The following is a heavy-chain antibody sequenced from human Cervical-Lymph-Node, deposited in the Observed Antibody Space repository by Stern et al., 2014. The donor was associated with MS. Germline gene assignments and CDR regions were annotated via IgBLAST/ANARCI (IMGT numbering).Heavy chain of an antibody. CDR1: GGSISSCGYY. CDR2: IYHSGDA. CDR3: ARELHCTDGVFENPRDC. Sequence: QVQLQESGPGLVKPSQTLSLTCAVSGGSISSCGYYWTWIRQHPGKGLEWIVDIYHSGDAYYNPSLKSRATMSVDTSKNQFSLKLSSVTGADTAVYFCARELHCTDGVFENPRDCWGQGTLVTVSS. D-gene: IGHD2-8*01. J-gene: IGHJ4*02. V-gene: IGHV4-31*11.